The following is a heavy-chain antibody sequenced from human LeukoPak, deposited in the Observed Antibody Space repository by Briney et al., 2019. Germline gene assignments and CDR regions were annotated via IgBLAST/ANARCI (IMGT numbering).Heavy chain of an antibody. V-gene: IGHV4-38-2*01. J-gene: IGHJ4*02. CDR2: IYHSGST. Sequence: PSETLSLTCAVSGYSISSGYNWGWIRQPPGKGLEWIGSIYHSGSTYYNPSLKSRVTISVDTSKNQFSLKLSSVTAADTAVYYCARVMAAAADYWGQGTLVTVSS. CDR1: GYSISSGYN. CDR3: ARVMAAAADY. D-gene: IGHD6-13*01.